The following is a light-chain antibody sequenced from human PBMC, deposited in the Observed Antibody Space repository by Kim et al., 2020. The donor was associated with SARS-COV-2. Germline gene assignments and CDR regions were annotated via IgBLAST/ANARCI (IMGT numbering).Light chain of an antibody. V-gene: IGLV1-44*01. CDR1: SSNIGSNT. CDR2: SNN. Sequence: QSVLTQPPSASGTPGQRVTMSCSGGSSNIGSNTVNWYQHLPGTAPKLLIFSNNQRPSGVPDRFSGSKSGTSASLAISGLQSEDDGDYYCAVWDDSLNGWVFGGGTQLTVL. J-gene: IGLJ3*02. CDR3: AVWDDSLNGWV.